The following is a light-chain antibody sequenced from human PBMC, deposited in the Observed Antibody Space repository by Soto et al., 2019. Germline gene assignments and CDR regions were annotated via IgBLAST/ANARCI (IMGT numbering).Light chain of an antibody. CDR1: QTISTW. CDR2: AAS. V-gene: IGKV1-5*01. Sequence: DIQVTQSPPTLSASVGDRVTITCLASQTISTWMAWYQQKPGKAPKLLIDAASTLQSGVPSRFSGSGSGTDFTLTISCLQSEDFATYYCQQYYSYPQTFGQGTKVDI. CDR3: QQYYSYPQT. J-gene: IGKJ1*01.